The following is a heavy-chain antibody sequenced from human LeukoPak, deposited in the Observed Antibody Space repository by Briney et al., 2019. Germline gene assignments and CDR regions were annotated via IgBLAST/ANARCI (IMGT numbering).Heavy chain of an antibody. J-gene: IGHJ4*02. CDR1: RGSISSYY. Sequence: SETLSLTCTVSRGSISSYYWSWIRQPPGKGLEWIGYIYYSGSTNYNPSLKSRVTISLDTSKNQFSLKLSSVTAADTAVYYCARQGSGYYYYFDSWSQGTLVTVSS. V-gene: IGHV4-59*08. D-gene: IGHD3-22*01. CDR2: IYYSGST. CDR3: ARQGSGYYYYFDS.